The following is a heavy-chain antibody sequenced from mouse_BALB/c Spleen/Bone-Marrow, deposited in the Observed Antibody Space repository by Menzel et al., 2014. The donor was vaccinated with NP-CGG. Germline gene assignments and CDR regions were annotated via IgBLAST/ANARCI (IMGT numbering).Heavy chain of an antibody. CDR3: ARSNMITTKSTVDH. J-gene: IGHJ4*01. V-gene: IGHV1-18*01. D-gene: IGHD2-4*01. CDR1: GYSFTGFT. CDR2: INPYNGGS. Sequence: EVQLQQSGPELVKPGTSVKISCKASGYSFTGFTMNWVKQSHGKNLEWVGVINPYNGGSYYNQKFKGKATLTVDKSSSTAYMELLSLTSEDSAVYYCARSNMITTKSTVDHWGQGTSVTVSS.